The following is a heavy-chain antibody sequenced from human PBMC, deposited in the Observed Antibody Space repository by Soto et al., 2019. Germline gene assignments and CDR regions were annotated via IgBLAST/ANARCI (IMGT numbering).Heavy chain of an antibody. Sequence: EVQLVESGGGLVQPGWSLRLSCAASGFTFSSYWMSWVRQAPGKGLEWVANIKQDGGEKYYVDSVKGRFTISRDNAKNSLYREMNSLKTEDTAVYYCARDEGYYWNCGYGMDVCGQGTTVTVSS. V-gene: IGHV3-7*03. J-gene: IGHJ6*02. CDR3: ARDEGYYWNCGYGMDV. D-gene: IGHD1-7*01. CDR1: GFTFSSYW. CDR2: IKQDGGEK.